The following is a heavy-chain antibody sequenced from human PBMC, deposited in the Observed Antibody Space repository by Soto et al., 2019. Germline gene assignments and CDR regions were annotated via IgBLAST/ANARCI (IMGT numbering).Heavy chain of an antibody. D-gene: IGHD1-7*01. CDR2: VSYSGNT. CDR3: ARDRTSFGLHV. Sequence: TSETLSLTCTVSGASMTNSSWHWIRQPPGKGLEWVGYVSYSGNTRHNPSLKNRATISVDSSKNRFYLKLTSVTAADTALYYCARDRTSFGLHVWGQGTKVTVSS. J-gene: IGHJ6*02. V-gene: IGHV4-59*01. CDR1: GASMTNSS.